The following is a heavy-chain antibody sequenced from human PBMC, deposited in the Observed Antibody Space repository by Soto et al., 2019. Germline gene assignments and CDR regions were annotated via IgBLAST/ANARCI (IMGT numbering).Heavy chain of an antibody. D-gene: IGHD3-3*01. CDR3: ARETLSFGYALDV. CDR1: GLSLADYK. J-gene: IGHJ6*02. V-gene: IGHV3-43*01. Sequence: HPGGSLRLPGAASGLSLADYKIHWVRQAPGKGLEWVSRITWDGGNTYYAGSVKGRFTISRDGTRESVSVQKTSLKREDTGLYYCARETLSFGYALDVWGQGTMVTVSS. CDR2: ITWDGGNT.